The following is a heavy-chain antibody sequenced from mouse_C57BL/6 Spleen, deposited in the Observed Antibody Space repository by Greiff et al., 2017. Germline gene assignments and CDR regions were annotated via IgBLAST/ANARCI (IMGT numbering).Heavy chain of an antibody. CDR1: GYTFTSYW. Sequence: QVQLQQPGAELVKPGASVKLSCKASGYTFTSYWMQWVKQRPGQGLEWIGEIDPSDSYTNYNQKFKGKATLTVDTSSGTAYMQLSSLTSEDSAVYYCARWDDGGSYGYFEVWGTGATVTVSS. D-gene: IGHD1-1*02. V-gene: IGHV1-50*01. J-gene: IGHJ1*03. CDR3: ARWDDGGSYGYFEV. CDR2: IDPSDSYT.